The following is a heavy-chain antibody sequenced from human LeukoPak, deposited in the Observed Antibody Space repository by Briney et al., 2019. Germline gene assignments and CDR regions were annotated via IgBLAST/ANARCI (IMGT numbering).Heavy chain of an antibody. Sequence: GGSLRLSCAASGFTFSSYGMHWVRQAPGKGLEWVAVIWYDGSNKYYADSVKGRFTISRDNSKNTLYLQMNSLRAEDTAVYYCARDRWGDHMQLARSPALYSDYWGQGTLVTVSS. CDR2: IWYDGSNK. V-gene: IGHV3-33*01. J-gene: IGHJ4*02. CDR3: ARDRWGDHMQLARSPALYSDY. CDR1: GFTFSSYG. D-gene: IGHD6-6*01.